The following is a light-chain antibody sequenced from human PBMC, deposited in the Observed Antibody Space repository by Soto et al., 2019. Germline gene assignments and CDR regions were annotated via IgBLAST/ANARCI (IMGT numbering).Light chain of an antibody. V-gene: IGKV3D-15*01. Sequence: EIVLTQSPGTLSLSPGERATLSCGASQSVSSSYLAWYQQKPGQAPRLLMYGASIRTSGIPDRFSGSGSGTEFSLTVSSLQSEDFAVYYCQQYNHWPPWLTFGGGTKVDIK. CDR3: QQYNHWPPWLT. CDR2: GAS. J-gene: IGKJ4*01. CDR1: QSVSSSY.